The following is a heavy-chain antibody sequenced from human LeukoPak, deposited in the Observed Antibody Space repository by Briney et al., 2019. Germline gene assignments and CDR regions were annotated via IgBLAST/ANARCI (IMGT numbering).Heavy chain of an antibody. Sequence: ASVKVSCKPSGYTFTDYYMHWVRQAPGQGLEWMGRINPNSGDTNYAQKFLGRVTMTRDTSISTAYIELSSLTSDDTAVYYCASISEVWSGYYTVHHDYWGQGTLVTVSS. D-gene: IGHD3-3*01. CDR1: GYTFTDYY. CDR3: ASISEVWSGYYTVHHDY. V-gene: IGHV1-2*02. CDR2: INPNSGDT. J-gene: IGHJ4*02.